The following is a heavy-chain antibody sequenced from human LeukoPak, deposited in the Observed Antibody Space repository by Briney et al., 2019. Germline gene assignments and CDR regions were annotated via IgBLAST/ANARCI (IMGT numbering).Heavy chain of an antibody. CDR3: ARLGCSSASCYPGN. CDR2: LYYSGWST. Sequence: SETLSLTCTVSGGSISSSYYYWGWVRQPPGKGLEWIGSLYYSGWSTYYNPSLKSRVTISVDTSKNQFSLKLNSVTAADTAVYYGARLGCSSASCYPGNWGQGTLVTVSS. D-gene: IGHD2-2*01. J-gene: IGHJ4*02. CDR1: GGSISSSYYY. V-gene: IGHV4-39*01.